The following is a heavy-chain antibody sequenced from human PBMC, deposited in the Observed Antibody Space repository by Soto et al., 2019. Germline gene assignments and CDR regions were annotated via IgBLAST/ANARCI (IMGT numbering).Heavy chain of an antibody. J-gene: IGHJ3*02. D-gene: IGHD2-2*03. CDR2: ISAYNGNT. V-gene: IGHV1-18*01. Sequence: VASVKVSCKASGYTFTSYGISWVRQAPGQGLEWMGWISAYNGNTNYAQKLQGRVTMTTDTSTSTAYMELRSLRSDDTAVYYCARESKTGYCSSTSCTGAFDIWGQGTMVTVSS. CDR1: GYTFTSYG. CDR3: ARESKTGYCSSTSCTGAFDI.